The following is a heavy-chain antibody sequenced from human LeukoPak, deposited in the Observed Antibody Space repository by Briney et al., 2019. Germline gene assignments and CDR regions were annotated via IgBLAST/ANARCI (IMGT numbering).Heavy chain of an antibody. J-gene: IGHJ6*03. Sequence: GGSLRLSCAASGFPFSSYWMSWVRQAPGKGLEWVANIKQDGSEKYYVDSGKGRFTLSRDNAKNSLYLQMNSLRAEDTAVYYCARYRSGTGGATGYYYMDVWGKGTTVTVSS. CDR1: GFPFSSYW. V-gene: IGHV3-7*01. CDR2: IKQDGSEK. D-gene: IGHD1-26*01. CDR3: ARYRSGTGGATGYYYMDV.